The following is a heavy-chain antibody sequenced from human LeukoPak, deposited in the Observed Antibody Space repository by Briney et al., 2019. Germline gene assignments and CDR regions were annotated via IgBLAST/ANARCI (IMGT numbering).Heavy chain of an antibody. J-gene: IGHJ4*02. Sequence: GGSLRLSCAASGFTFSLYSMNWVRQAPGKGLEWVSSISSSSSYIYYADSVKGRFTTSRDNAKNSLYLQMNSLRAEDTAVYYCARAGGVCSSTSCYADGSDYWGQGTLVTVSS. D-gene: IGHD2-2*01. CDR3: ARAGGVCSSTSCYADGSDY. CDR1: GFTFSLYS. CDR2: ISSSSSYI. V-gene: IGHV3-21*01.